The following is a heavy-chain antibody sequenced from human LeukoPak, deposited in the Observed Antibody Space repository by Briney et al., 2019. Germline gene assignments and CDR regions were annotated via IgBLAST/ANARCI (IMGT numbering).Heavy chain of an antibody. CDR2: ISYDGGND. CDR3: VRDSRPPDSIHFWSVNLFDP. D-gene: IGHD3-3*02. CDR1: GFTFSSYA. V-gene: IGHV3-30*04. Sequence: GGSLRLSCAASGFTFSSYAMHWVCQAPGKGLEWVAVISYDGGNDYYADSVKGRFTISRDNSKNTLYLQMNSLRPEDTAVYYCVRDSRPPDSIHFWSVNLFDPWGQGTLVTVSS. J-gene: IGHJ5*02.